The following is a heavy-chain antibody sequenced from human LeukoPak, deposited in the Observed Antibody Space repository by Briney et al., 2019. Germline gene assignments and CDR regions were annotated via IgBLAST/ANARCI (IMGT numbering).Heavy chain of an antibody. CDR3: ARVGYGDLDDAFDT. J-gene: IGHJ3*02. CDR1: GFTFSSYW. Sequence: TGGSLRLSCAASGFTFSSYWMHWVRQASGKGLVWVSRINSDGSTTTYADSVEGRFTISRDNAKNTLYLQMNSLRAEDTAVYYCARVGYGDLDDAFDTWGQGTMVTVSS. D-gene: IGHD4-17*01. CDR2: INSDGSTT. V-gene: IGHV3-74*01.